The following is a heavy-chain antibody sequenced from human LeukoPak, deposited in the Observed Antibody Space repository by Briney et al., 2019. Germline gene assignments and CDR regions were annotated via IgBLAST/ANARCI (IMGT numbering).Heavy chain of an antibody. D-gene: IGHD3-10*01. Sequence: SVKVSCKASGGTFSSYAISWVRQAPGQGLEWMGGIIPIFGTANYAQKFQGRVTMTRNTSISTAYMELSSLRSEDTAVYYCARGPLWFGELRDAFDIWGQGTMVTVSS. J-gene: IGHJ3*02. CDR2: IIPIFGTA. CDR1: GGTFSSYA. CDR3: ARGPLWFGELRDAFDI. V-gene: IGHV1-69*05.